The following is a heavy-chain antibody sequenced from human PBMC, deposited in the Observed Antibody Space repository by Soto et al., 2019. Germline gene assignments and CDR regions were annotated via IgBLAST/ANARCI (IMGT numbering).Heavy chain of an antibody. Sequence: ASGATLVNPTQTLTLTYTVSGFSLSNARMGVSWIRQPPGKALEWLAHIFSNDEKSYSTSLKSRLTISKDTSKSQVVLTMTNMDPVDTATYYCARTREGSDVAMAIHGMDVWLQGTTVIVSS. CDR1: GFSLSNARMG. D-gene: IGHD2-21*01. CDR3: ARTREGSDVAMAIHGMDV. V-gene: IGHV2-26*01. CDR2: IFSNDEK. J-gene: IGHJ6*02.